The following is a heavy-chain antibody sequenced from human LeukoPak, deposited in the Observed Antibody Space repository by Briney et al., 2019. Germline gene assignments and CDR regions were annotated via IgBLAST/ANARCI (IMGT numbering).Heavy chain of an antibody. J-gene: IGHJ4*02. D-gene: IGHD2-15*01. CDR2: IKEDGSEE. CDR3: AGGAGWLSDY. CDR1: GFTFSPYW. Sequence: GGSLRLSCAASGFTFSPYWMNWFRQAPGKGLEWVALIKEDGSEELYDGSVEGRFTISRDSGKNSLCLQMNSLRAEDTAVYYCAGGAGWLSDYWGQGTLVTVSS. V-gene: IGHV3-7*03.